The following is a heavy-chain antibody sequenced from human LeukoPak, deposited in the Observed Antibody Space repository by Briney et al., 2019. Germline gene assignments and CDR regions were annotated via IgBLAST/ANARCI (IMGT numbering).Heavy chain of an antibody. V-gene: IGHV3-66*02. CDR2: IYHGDRT. Sequence: TGGSLRLSCAASGFSVSTNSLTWVRQRPGRGLEWVADIYHGDRTYYADSLKGRFIISRDNSKNTLYLQMNSLRGEDTAVYYCARVEGRPIFGVVEGFDYWGQGTLVTVSS. J-gene: IGHJ4*02. D-gene: IGHD3-3*01. CDR1: GFSVSTNS. CDR3: ARVEGRPIFGVVEGFDY.